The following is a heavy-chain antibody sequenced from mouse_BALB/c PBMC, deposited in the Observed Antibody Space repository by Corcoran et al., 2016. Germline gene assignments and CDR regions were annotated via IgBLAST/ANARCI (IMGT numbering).Heavy chain of an antibody. CDR3: ARRAMDY. J-gene: IGHJ4*01. V-gene: IGHV14-3*02. Sequence: EVHLQQSGAELVQPGASVKSSCTASGFNIKDTYMHWVKQRPEQGLEWSGRIDPANGNTKYDPKFQGKATIKADTSSNTAYLQLSSLTSEDTAVYYCARRAMDYWGQGSSVAVSS. CDR1: GFNIKDTY. CDR2: IDPANGNT.